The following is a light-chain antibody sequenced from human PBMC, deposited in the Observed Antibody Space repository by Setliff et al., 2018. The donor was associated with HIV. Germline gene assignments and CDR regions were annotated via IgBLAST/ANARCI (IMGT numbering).Light chain of an antibody. Sequence: QSALTQPPSASGSPGQSVTISCTGTSSDIGSYNFVSWYQQHPGKAPKLMISDVTRRPSGVSDRFSGSKSGHTASLTISGLQAEDEADYYCSSYTTSSTYVFGTGTKVTV. V-gene: IGLV2-14*03. J-gene: IGLJ1*01. CDR1: SSDIGSYNF. CDR3: SSYTTSSTYV. CDR2: DVT.